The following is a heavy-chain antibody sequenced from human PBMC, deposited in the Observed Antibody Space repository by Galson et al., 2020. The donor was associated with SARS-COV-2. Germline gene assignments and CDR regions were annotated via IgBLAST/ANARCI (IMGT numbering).Heavy chain of an antibody. CDR1: GGSISSSSYY. V-gene: IGHV4-39*01. CDR3: ARSEMATATLNDYYYYGMDV. J-gene: IGHJ6*02. D-gene: IGHD2-15*01. Sequence: SETLSLTCTVSGGSISSSSYYWGWIRQPPGKGLEWIGSIYYSGSTYYNPSLKSRVTISVDTSKNQFSLKLSSVTAADTAVYYCARSEMATATLNDYYYYGMDVWGQGTTVTVSS. CDR2: IYYSGST.